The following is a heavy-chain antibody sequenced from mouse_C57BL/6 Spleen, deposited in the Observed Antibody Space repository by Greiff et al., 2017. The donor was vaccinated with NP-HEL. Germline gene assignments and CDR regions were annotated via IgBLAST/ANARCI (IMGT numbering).Heavy chain of an antibody. D-gene: IGHD1-1*01. Sequence: QVQLQQSGAELVKPGASVKISCKASGYAFSSYWMNWVKQRPGKGLEWIGQIYPGDGDTNYNGKFKGKATLTADKSSSTADMQLSSLTSEDSAVYFCARSVYGSSPAWFAYWGQGTLVTVSA. CDR1: GYAFSSYW. CDR2: IYPGDGDT. V-gene: IGHV1-80*01. CDR3: ARSVYGSSPAWFAY. J-gene: IGHJ3*01.